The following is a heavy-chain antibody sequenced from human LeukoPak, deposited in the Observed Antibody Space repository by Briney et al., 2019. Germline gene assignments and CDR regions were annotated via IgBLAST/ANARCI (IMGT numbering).Heavy chain of an antibody. V-gene: IGHV4-39*01. CDR3: ARHAIDSRGYSLDYFDY. Sequence: PSETLSLTCTVSGGSISSRSHYWGWLRQPPGKGLEWMGSIYYSGSTYYTPSLKRRVTISVDTSTTQVSLMLSSVTAAYTAVYECARHAIDSRGYSLDYFDYWGQGTLVTVSS. CDR1: GGSISSRSHY. D-gene: IGHD3-22*01. CDR2: IYYSGST. J-gene: IGHJ4*02.